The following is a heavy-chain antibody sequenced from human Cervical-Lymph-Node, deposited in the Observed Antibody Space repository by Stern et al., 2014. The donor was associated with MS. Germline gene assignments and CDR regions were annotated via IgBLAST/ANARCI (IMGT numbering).Heavy chain of an antibody. CDR2: IYYRSKWYN. Sequence: QVQLQQSGPGLLRPSQTLSVTCAISGDSVSTNSAAWNWIRQSPSRGLEWLGRIYYRSKWYNDYAASENSRITITPDTSKNQFSLQLNSVTPEDTAVYYCAREGSSVFDYWGQGTPVTVSS. CDR3: AREGSSVFDY. V-gene: IGHV6-1*01. CDR1: GDSVSTNSAA. D-gene: IGHD6-19*01. J-gene: IGHJ4*02.